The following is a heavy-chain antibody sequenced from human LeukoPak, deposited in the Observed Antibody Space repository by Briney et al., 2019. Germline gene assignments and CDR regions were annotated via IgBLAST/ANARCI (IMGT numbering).Heavy chain of an antibody. D-gene: IGHD3-10*01. CDR2: IHTNGRA. CDR3: TRRAPTSYGHYLDS. V-gene: IGHV4-4*09. Sequence: SETLSLTCTVSGDSISSYYWSWIRQAPGKGLEWIGYIHTNGRANYSPSLKSRVTMSVDSSKNQLSLMLSSVTAADTAVYYCTRRAPTSYGHYLDSWGQGTLVTVSS. CDR1: GDSISSYY. J-gene: IGHJ4*02.